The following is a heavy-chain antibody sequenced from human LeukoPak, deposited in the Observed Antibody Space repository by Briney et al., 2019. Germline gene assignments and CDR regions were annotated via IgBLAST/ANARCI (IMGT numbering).Heavy chain of an antibody. D-gene: IGHD3-3*01. CDR2: VDPQDDET. J-gene: IGHJ4*02. Sequence: GASVKVSCKVSGYTFIDYYIHWVRQAPGKGLEWMGLVDPQDDETILAEKFQGRVTITADTSTDAAYMQLSSLRSEDTAVYYSAKTERGSWSGYRLAHWGQGTLVTVSS. CDR3: AKTERGSWSGYRLAH. CDR1: GYTFIDYY. V-gene: IGHV1-69-2*01.